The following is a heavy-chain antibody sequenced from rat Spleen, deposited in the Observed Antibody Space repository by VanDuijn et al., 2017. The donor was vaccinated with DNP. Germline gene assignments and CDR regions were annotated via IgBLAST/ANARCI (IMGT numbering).Heavy chain of an antibody. CDR2: ISADSGTT. Sequence: EVQLVESGGGLVQPGRSLRLSCAASGFTFIHYGMAWVRQAPTKGLEWVASISADSGTTYYQDSVKGRFTISRDNAKNTQYLQMDSLRSADTATYYCVTHTYYVIMKFDYLCQGVMVTVSS. CDR1: GFTFIHYG. CDR3: VTHTYYVIMKFDY. J-gene: IGHJ2*01. V-gene: IGHV5S13*01. D-gene: IGHD1-9*01.